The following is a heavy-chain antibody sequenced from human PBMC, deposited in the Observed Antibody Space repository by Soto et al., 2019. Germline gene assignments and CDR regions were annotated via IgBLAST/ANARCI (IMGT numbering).Heavy chain of an antibody. D-gene: IGHD1-26*01. CDR2: ISSYSDT. CDR3: ARAVSYSVGARLDN. V-gene: IGHV1-18*01. J-gene: IGHJ4*02. Sequence: QVQLVQSGGEVKKPGASVIVSCKASGYTFNSHGITWVRQAPGQGLEWMGYISSYSDTSYAQKLQGRVTMTTDTSTSTAYMEVRSLRSDDTAMYYCARAVSYSVGARLDNWGQGTLVTVSS. CDR1: GYTFNSHG.